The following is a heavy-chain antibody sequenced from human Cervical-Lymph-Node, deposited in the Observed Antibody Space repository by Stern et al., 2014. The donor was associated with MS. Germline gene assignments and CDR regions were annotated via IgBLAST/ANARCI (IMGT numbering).Heavy chain of an antibody. CDR3: ARLDYYGSSASTGVDY. J-gene: IGHJ4*02. CDR1: GGTSSSYT. Sequence: QLVQSGAEVKKPGSSVTVSCKTSGGTSSSYTFIWVRQAPGQGLEWMGGIIPIFGRADYAQKFQGRVTISADESTNTVYMELSRLRSEDTAMYYCARLDYYGSSASTGVDYWGQGTLVTVSS. D-gene: IGHD3-22*01. CDR2: IIPIFGRA. V-gene: IGHV1-69*01.